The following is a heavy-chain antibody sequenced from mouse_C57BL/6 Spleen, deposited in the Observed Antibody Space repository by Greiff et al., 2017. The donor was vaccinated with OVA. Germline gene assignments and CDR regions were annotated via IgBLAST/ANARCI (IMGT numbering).Heavy chain of an antibody. CDR3: ARELLRPWFAY. CDR1: GFTFSDYG. V-gene: IGHV5-17*01. CDR2: ISSGSSTI. J-gene: IGHJ3*01. D-gene: IGHD1-1*01. Sequence: EVHLVESGGGLVKPGGSLKLSCAASGFTFSDYGMHWVRQAPEKGLEWVAYISSGSSTIYYADTVKGRFTISRDNAKNTLFLQMTSLRSEDTAMYYCARELLRPWFAYWGQGTLVTVSA.